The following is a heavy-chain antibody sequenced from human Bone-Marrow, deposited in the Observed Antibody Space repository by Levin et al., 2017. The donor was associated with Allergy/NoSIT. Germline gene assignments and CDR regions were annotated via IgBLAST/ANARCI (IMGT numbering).Heavy chain of an antibody. CDR3: ARETTYYCDTGGDLRSGWYFDL. CDR2: ISSGSGTS. V-gene: IGHV3-48*01. Sequence: ETLSLTCAASGFSFNTYNMHWVRQAPGKGLECISYISSGSGTSDYADSVKGRFTISRDNANNSMYLQMNSLRAEDTAVYYCARETTYYCDTGGDLRSGWYFDLWGRGTLVTVSS. D-gene: IGHD3-22*01. CDR1: GFSFNTYN. J-gene: IGHJ2*01.